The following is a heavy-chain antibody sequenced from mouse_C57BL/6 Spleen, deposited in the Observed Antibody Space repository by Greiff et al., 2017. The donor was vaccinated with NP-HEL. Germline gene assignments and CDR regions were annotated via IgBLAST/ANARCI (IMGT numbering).Heavy chain of an antibody. Sequence: EVQRVESGGDLVKPGGSLKLSCAASGFTFSSYGMSWVRQTPDKRLEWVATISSGGSYTYYPDSVKGRFTISRDNAKNTLYLQMSSLKSEDTAMYYCARQGHYNAMDYWGQGTSVTVSS. CDR3: ARQGHYNAMDY. CDR1: GFTFSSYG. V-gene: IGHV5-6*01. CDR2: ISSGGSYT. D-gene: IGHD2-12*01. J-gene: IGHJ4*01.